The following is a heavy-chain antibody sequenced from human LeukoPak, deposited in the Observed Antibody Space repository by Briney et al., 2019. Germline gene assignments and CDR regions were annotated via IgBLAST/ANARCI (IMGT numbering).Heavy chain of an antibody. CDR3: ARRSPDSRGYCSVDS. CDR2: FYYSVNT. J-gene: IGHJ4*02. CDR1: GGSVSSSSYY. D-gene: IGHD3-22*01. Sequence: SETLSLTCTVSGGSVSSSSYYWAWFRQPPGKGLEWIASFYYSVNTYYNPSLKNRLTVSVDTSENRFSLSLSSVTAADTAAYYCARRSPDSRGYCSVDSWGRGTLVTVSS. V-gene: IGHV4-39*01.